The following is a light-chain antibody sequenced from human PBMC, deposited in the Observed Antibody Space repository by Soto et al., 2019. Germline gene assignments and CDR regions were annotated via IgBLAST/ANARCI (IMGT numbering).Light chain of an antibody. Sequence: QSVLTQPRSVSGSPGQSVTISCTGTSSDVGKYNYVSWYQQHPGKAPKLIIYDVSRRPSGVHDRFSGSKSGNTASLTISGLRADDEADYYCCSYAGSFTYVFGTGTKVTAL. CDR1: SSDVGKYNY. J-gene: IGLJ1*01. CDR2: DVS. CDR3: CSYAGSFTYV. V-gene: IGLV2-11*01.